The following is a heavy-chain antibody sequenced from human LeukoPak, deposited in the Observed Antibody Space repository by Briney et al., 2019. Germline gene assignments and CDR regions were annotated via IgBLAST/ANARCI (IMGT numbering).Heavy chain of an antibody. V-gene: IGHV5-51*01. CDR1: GYSFTGYW. CDR3: ARTTNNDFWSGYDYYYMDV. J-gene: IGHJ6*03. D-gene: IGHD3-3*01. Sequence: GESLKISCKGSGYSFTGYWIGWVRQMPGKGLEWMGIVYPGDSDTRYSPSFQGQVTISADKSISTAYLQWSSLKASDPAMFYCARTTNNDFWSGYDYYYMDVWGKGTTVTVS. CDR2: VYPGDSDT.